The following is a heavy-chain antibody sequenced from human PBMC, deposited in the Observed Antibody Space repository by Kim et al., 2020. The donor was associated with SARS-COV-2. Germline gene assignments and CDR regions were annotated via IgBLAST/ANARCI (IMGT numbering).Heavy chain of an antibody. D-gene: IGHD3-10*01. J-gene: IGHJ5*02. Sequence: ASVKVSCKASGYTFDTFSLYWLRQAPGQRFEWMGWINGGNGNTRYSQNFQGRVIFTRDTSATTAYMELTSLTFKDTAVYYCAREGSGRYNWLDAWGQGAL. CDR1: GYTFDTFS. V-gene: IGHV1-3*01. CDR3: AREGSGRYNWLDA. CDR2: INGGNGNT.